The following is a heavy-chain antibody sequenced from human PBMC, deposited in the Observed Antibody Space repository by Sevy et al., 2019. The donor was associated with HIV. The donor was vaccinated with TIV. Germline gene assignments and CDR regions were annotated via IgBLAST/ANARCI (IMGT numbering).Heavy chain of an antibody. J-gene: IGHJ4*02. CDR2: IYYSGTT. CDR1: GGAISNYY. V-gene: IGHV4-59*12. CDR3: ARGIYSFGYWWEFDN. Sequence: SETLSLTCTVSGGAISNYYWNWIRQSPGKGLEWIGYIYYSGTTNYNPSLKTRVTISVDTSNNQFSLKLTSVTAADTAVYYCARGIYSFGYWWEFDNWGQGTLVTVSS. D-gene: IGHD5-18*01.